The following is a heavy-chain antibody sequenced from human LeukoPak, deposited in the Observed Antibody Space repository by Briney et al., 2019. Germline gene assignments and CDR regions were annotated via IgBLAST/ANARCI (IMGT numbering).Heavy chain of an antibody. V-gene: IGHV4-59*01. CDR3: ARRSLYTQQYDY. CDR1: GGSFSGYY. J-gene: IGHJ4*02. D-gene: IGHD3-3*01. CDR2: IYYTGST. Sequence: PSETLSLTCAVYGGSFSGYYWSWIRQPPGKGLEWIGYIYYTGSTNYNPSLKSRVTISVDTSKNQLSLKLSSVTAADTAVYYCARRSLYTQQYDYWGQGTLVTVSS.